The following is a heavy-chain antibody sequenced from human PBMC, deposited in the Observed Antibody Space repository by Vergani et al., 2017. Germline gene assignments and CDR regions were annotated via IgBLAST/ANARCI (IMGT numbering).Heavy chain of an antibody. Sequence: EVQLVESGGGLVKPGGSLRLSCAASGFTFSSYSMNWVRQAPGKGLEWVSSISSSSSYIYYADSVKGRFTISRDNAKNSLYLQMNSLRAEDTAVYYCARSDFWSGYTPKYYYYYYMDDWGKGTTVTVSS. CDR3: ARSDFWSGYTPKYYYYYYMDD. CDR2: ISSSSSYI. CDR1: GFTFSSYS. V-gene: IGHV3-21*01. D-gene: IGHD3-3*01. J-gene: IGHJ6*03.